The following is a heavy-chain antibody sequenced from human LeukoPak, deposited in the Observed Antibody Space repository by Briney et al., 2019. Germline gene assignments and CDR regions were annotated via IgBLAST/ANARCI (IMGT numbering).Heavy chain of an antibody. CDR1: GYTFTGYY. V-gene: IGHV1-2*02. J-gene: IGHJ4*02. CDR3: ARGLSCSGNTCYAAHFDS. CDR2: INPNSGGT. D-gene: IGHD2-15*01. Sequence: ASVKVSCKASGYTFTGYYMHWVRQAPGQGLEWMGWINPNSGGTNYAQKFQGRVTMTRDTSISTAYMELSRLRSDDTAVYYCARGLSCSGNTCYAAHFDSWGQGTLVTVSS.